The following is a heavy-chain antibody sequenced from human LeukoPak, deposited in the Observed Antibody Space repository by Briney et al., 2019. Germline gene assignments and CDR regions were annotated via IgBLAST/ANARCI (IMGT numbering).Heavy chain of an antibody. V-gene: IGHV1-46*01. CDR3: ARGDYLDY. Sequence: ASVKVSCKASGYTFTSNYIHWVRQAPGQGLEWMGMIYPRDGSTSYAQKFQGRVTVTRDTSISTAYMELSRLRSDDTAVYYCARGDYLDYWGQGTLVTVSS. J-gene: IGHJ4*02. CDR1: GYTFTSNY. CDR2: IYPRDGST.